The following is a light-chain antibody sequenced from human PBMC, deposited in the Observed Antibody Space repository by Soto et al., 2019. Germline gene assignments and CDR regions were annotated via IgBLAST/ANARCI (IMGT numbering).Light chain of an antibody. V-gene: IGKV3-15*01. J-gene: IGKJ2*01. CDR3: QQYNNWPPRT. CDR2: GAS. CDR1: QSISNS. Sequence: EIVMTQSPASLSVSPGETATLSCRASQSISNSLAWYQQKPGQAPSLLIYGASTRATGIPARFSGSGSGTEFTLTISCLQSVDSALYYCQQYNNWPPRTFGQGTKLEIK.